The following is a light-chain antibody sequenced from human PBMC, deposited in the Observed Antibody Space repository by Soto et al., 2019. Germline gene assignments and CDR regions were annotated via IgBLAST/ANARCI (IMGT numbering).Light chain of an antibody. CDR3: CSYAGTSTHTV. CDR1: SSDVGGYNL. J-gene: IGLJ7*01. Sequence: QSVLTQPASVSGSPGQSITISCTGTSSDVGGYNLVSWYQQHPGKAPKLMISEVSKRPSGISDRFSGSKSGSTASLTISGLQAGDEADYYCCSYAGTSTHTVFGGGTQLTVL. CDR2: EVS. V-gene: IGLV2-23*02.